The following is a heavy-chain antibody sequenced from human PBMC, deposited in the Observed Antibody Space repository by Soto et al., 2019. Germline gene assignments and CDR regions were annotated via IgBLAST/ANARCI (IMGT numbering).Heavy chain of an antibody. V-gene: IGHV4-31*03. CDR2: IFYSGST. CDR1: GGSISSGGYY. CDR3: ARTKDIMATNFDY. J-gene: IGHJ4*02. Sequence: QVQLQESGPGLVKPSQTLSLTCTFSGGSISSGGYYWSWIRQHPGKALEWIGYIFYSGSTYYNPSLKSRVTISVDTSKNQFSLKLSSVTDADTAVYYCARTKDIMATNFDYGGQGTLVTVSS. D-gene: IGHD5-12*01.